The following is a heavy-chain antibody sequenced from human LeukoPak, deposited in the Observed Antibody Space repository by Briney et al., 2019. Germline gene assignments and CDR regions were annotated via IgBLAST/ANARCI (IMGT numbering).Heavy chain of an antibody. CDR3: ASAYGSGSYKTYYYYYYMDV. CDR2: MNPNSGNT. J-gene: IGHJ6*03. Sequence: ASVKVSCKASGYTFTSYDINWVRQATGQGLEWMGWMNPNSGNTGYAQKFQGRVTMTRNTSISTAYMELSRLRSDDTAVYYCASAYGSGSYKTYYYYYYMDVWGKGTTVTVSS. V-gene: IGHV1-8*01. D-gene: IGHD3-10*01. CDR1: GYTFTSYD.